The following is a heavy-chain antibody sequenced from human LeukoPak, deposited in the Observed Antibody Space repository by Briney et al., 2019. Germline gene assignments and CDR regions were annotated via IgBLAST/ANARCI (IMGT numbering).Heavy chain of an antibody. Sequence: GGSLRLSCAASGSTFSSYAMSWVRQAPGKGLEWVSAISGSGGSTYYADSVEGRFTISRDNSKNTLYLQMNSLRAEDTAVYYCARAGYSSSWYLFFFDYWGQGTLVTVSS. D-gene: IGHD6-13*01. CDR1: GSTFSSYA. CDR2: ISGSGGST. V-gene: IGHV3-23*01. J-gene: IGHJ4*02. CDR3: ARAGYSSSWYLFFFDY.